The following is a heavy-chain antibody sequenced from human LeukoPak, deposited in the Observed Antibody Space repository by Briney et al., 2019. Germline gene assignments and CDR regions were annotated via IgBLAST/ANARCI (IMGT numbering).Heavy chain of an antibody. CDR3: ARESIYGSGESDAFDI. J-gene: IGHJ3*02. CDR1: GYTFTGYY. Sequence: GASVKVSCKAPGYTFTGYYMHWVRQAPGQGLEWMGWINPNSGGTNYAQKFQGRVTMTRDTSISTAYMELSRLRSDDTAVYYCARESIYGSGESDAFDIWGQGTMVTVSS. V-gene: IGHV1-2*02. CDR2: INPNSGGT. D-gene: IGHD3-10*01.